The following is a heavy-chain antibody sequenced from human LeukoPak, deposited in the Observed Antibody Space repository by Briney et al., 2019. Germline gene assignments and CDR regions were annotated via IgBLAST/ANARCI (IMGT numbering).Heavy chain of an antibody. V-gene: IGHV3-7*01. CDR2: INPDGRDT. Sequence: GGSLRLSCAASGLTFSSHWMHWVRQAPGKGLEWVAHINPDGRDTCYVDSVKGRFTISRDNAQNSMYLQMNSLRVEDTAVYYCTSWGDTTAEYFQRWGQGTLVTVSS. D-gene: IGHD2-21*02. J-gene: IGHJ1*01. CDR1: GLTFSSHW. CDR3: TSWGDTTAEYFQR.